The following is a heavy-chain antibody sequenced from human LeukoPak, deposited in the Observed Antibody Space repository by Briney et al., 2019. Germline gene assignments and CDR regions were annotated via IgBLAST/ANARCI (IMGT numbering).Heavy chain of an antibody. V-gene: IGHV4-59*01. CDR2: IYYSGST. CDR3: AREERSNGGYYYYMDV. D-gene: IGHD2-8*01. Sequence: SETLSLTCTVSGGSISSYYWSWLRQPPGKGMEWIGYIYYSGSTNYNPSLNSRLTISVDTSKNQFSLKLSSVTTADTAVYYCAREERSNGGYYYYMDVWGKETTVTVSS. J-gene: IGHJ6*03. CDR1: GGSISSYY.